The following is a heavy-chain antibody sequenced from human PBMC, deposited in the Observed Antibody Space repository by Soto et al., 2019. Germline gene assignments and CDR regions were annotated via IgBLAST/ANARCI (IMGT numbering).Heavy chain of an antibody. CDR2: IYYSGST. CDR3: ARQRTLAYYYYYYMDV. Sequence: SETLSLTCTVSGGSISSSSYYWGWIRQPPGKGLEWIGSIYYSGSTYYNPSLKSRVTISVDTSKNQFSLKLSSVTAADTAVYYCARQRTLAYYYYYYMDVWGKGTTVTVSS. V-gene: IGHV4-39*01. J-gene: IGHJ6*03. CDR1: GGSISSSSYY.